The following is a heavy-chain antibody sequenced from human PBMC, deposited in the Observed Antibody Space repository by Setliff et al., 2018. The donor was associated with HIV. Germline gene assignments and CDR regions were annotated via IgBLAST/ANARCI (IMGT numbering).Heavy chain of an antibody. Sequence: PSETLSLTCNVSGGSISSRYWSWIRLPPGKGREWIGTHYYNGNTNSNTSLNSRVTISGDASKNLFSLKLTSVTPADADVYYCATGIGYFWGGYVNWGQGTLVTVSS. CDR1: GGSISSRY. J-gene: IGHJ4*02. CDR3: ATGIGYFWGGYVN. V-gene: IGHV4-59*11. CDR2: HYYNGNT. D-gene: IGHD3-3*01.